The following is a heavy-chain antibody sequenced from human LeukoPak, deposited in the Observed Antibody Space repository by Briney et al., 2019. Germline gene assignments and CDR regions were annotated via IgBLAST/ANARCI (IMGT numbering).Heavy chain of an antibody. V-gene: IGHV3-30*04. Sequence: TGGSLRLSCAPSGFTSRNYAMHWVRQAPGKGLEWVAVISYAGSNEHYADSVKGRFTISRDNSKNTLFLQMNSLRAEDTAVYYCARERYHQLDYWGQGTLVTVSS. D-gene: IGHD1-14*01. CDR3: ARERYHQLDY. CDR1: GFTSRNYA. J-gene: IGHJ4*02. CDR2: ISYAGSNE.